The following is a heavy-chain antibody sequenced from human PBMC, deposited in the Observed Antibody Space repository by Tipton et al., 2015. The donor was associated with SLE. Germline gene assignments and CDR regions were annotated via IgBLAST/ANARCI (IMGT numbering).Heavy chain of an antibody. CDR2: VFRGGST. CDR3: ARHRGHCSGGNCRGPDAFDI. Sequence: TLSLTCSVYGDSLSGQYWSWIRQPPGKGLEWIGEVFRGGSTNYSPSLESRVTITVDMSKNQFSLRLSSLTAADTAVYFCARHRGHCSGGNCRGPDAFDIWGQGAMVTVSS. J-gene: IGHJ3*02. CDR1: GDSLSGQY. D-gene: IGHD2-15*01. V-gene: IGHV4-34*12.